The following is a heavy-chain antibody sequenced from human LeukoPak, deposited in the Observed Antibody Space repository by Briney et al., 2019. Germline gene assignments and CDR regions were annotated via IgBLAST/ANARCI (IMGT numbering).Heavy chain of an antibody. CDR3: AKDLEFGSSSAVQDY. J-gene: IGHJ4*02. CDR1: GFTFSSYA. CDR2: ISGSGGST. D-gene: IGHD6-6*01. Sequence: PGGSLRLSCAASGFTFSSYAMSWVRQAPGKGLEWVSAISGSGGSTYYADSVKGRFTISRDNSKNTLYLQMNSLRAEDTAVYYCAKDLEFGSSSAVQDYWGQGTLVTVSS. V-gene: IGHV3-23*01.